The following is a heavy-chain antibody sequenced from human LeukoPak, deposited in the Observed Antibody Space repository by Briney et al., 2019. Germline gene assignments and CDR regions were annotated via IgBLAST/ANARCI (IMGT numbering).Heavy chain of an antibody. J-gene: IGHJ4*02. CDR2: SRSKANCYAT. CDR1: GFTFSGCA. V-gene: IGHV3-73*01. D-gene: IGHD4-23*01. Sequence: HTGGSLRLSCAASGFTFSGCAMRWVRQACGKGLEGVARSRSKANCYATAYGASVNGRYTITSDDSQNTAYLQMNSLKAEDTAVYYYTRHSCYGGIDYWGQGTLVTVSS. CDR3: TRHSCYGGIDY.